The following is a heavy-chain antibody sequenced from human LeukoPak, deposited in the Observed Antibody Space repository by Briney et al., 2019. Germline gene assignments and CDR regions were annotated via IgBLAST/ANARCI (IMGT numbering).Heavy chain of an antibody. V-gene: IGHV4-59*01. CDR2: IYYSGST. J-gene: IGHJ5*02. D-gene: IGHD6-13*01. Sequence: SETLSLTCTVSGGSISSYYWSWIRQPPGKGLQWIGYIYYSGSTHYNPSLKSRVTISVDTSKNQFSLRLSSVTAADTAVYYCARDKQPGDQWGQGTLVTVSS. CDR1: GGSISSYY. CDR3: ARDKQPGDQ.